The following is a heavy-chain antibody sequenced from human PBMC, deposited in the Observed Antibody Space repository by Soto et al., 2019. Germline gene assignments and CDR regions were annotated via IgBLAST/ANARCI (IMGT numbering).Heavy chain of an antibody. CDR3: ARRAYCSGGSCYSGLVFDYYGMDV. V-gene: IGHV3-48*03. J-gene: IGHJ6*02. CDR2: ISSSGSTI. Sequence: PGGSLRLSCAASGFTFCSYEMNWVRQAPGKGLEWVSYISSSGSTIYYADSVKGRFTISRDNAKNSLYLQMNSLRAEDTAVYYCARRAYCSGGSCYSGLVFDYYGMDVWGQGTTVTASS. D-gene: IGHD2-15*01. CDR1: GFTFCSYE.